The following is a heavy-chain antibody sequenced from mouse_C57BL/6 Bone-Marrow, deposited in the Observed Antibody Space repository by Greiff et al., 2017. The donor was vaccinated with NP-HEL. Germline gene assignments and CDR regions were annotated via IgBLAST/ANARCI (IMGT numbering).Heavy chain of an antibody. CDR1: GYTFTSYW. CDR3: ARDWVDFDY. J-gene: IGHJ2*01. D-gene: IGHD4-1*01. Sequence: QVQLQQPGAELVKPGASVKLSCKASGYTFTSYWMQWVKQRPGQGLEWIGEIDPSDSYTNYNQKFKGKATLTVDTPSSTAYMQLSSLTSEDSAVYYCARDWVDFDYWGQGTTLSVSS. CDR2: IDPSDSYT. V-gene: IGHV1-50*01.